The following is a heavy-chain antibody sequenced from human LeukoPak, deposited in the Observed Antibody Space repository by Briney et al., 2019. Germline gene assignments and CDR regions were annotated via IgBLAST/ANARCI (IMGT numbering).Heavy chain of an antibody. V-gene: IGHV3-30*04. Sequence: GGSLRLSCAASGFTFSSFAMHWVRQAPGKGLEWVVVISYDGRNKYYADSVKGRFTISRDNSKNTLYLQMNSLRAEDTAVYYCARDNAKIRAAGRSGYFDYWGQGTLVTVSS. J-gene: IGHJ4*02. CDR3: ARDNAKIRAAGRSGYFDY. D-gene: IGHD6-13*01. CDR2: ISYDGRNK. CDR1: GFTFSSFA.